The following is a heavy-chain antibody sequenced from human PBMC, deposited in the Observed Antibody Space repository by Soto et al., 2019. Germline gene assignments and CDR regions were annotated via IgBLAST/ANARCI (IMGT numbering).Heavy chain of an antibody. D-gene: IGHD3-3*01. CDR2: IKQDGSEK. Sequence: GGSLRLSCAASGFTFSSYWMSWVRQAPGKGLEWVANIKQDGSEKYYVDSVKGRFTISRDNAKNSLYLQMNSLRAEDTAVYYCARDPNFWSGYPQALAFDIWGQGTMVTVSS. CDR3: ARDPNFWSGYPQALAFDI. J-gene: IGHJ3*02. V-gene: IGHV3-7*01. CDR1: GFTFSSYW.